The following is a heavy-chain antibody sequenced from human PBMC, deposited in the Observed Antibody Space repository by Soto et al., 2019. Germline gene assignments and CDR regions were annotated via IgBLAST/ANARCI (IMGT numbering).Heavy chain of an antibody. D-gene: IGHD1-26*01. J-gene: IGHJ5*01. CDR3: AKDPNGSERWFDS. CDR2: ISGSGGST. CDR1: GFTFSNYV. V-gene: IGHV3-23*01. Sequence: PGGSLRLSCAASGFTFSNYVMSWVRQAPGKGLEWVSSISGSGGSTYYSDSVKGRFTISRDNSKKTLYLQMNSLRDEDTAVYFCAKDPNGSERWFDSWGRGTLVTVSP.